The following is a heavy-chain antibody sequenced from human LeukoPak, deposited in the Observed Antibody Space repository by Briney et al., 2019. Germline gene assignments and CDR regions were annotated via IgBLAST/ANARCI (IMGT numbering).Heavy chain of an antibody. J-gene: IGHJ4*02. Sequence: PGGSLRLSCAASGFTFSSYWMTWVRQAPGKGLEWVANIKQDGSEKYYVDSVKGRFTISRDNAKNSLYLQLNSLRAEDTAVYYCAREASTRPVPATADATDYWGQGTLVTVSS. V-gene: IGHV3-7*01. CDR2: IKQDGSEK. CDR3: AREASTRPVPATADATDY. D-gene: IGHD2-2*01. CDR1: GFTFSSYW.